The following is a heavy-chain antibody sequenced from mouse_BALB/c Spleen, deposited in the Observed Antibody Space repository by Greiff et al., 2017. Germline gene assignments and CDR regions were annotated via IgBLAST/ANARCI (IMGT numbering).Heavy chain of an antibody. Sequence: EVKLQESGGGLVQPGGSRKLSCAASGFTFSSFGMHWVRQAPEKGLEWVAYISSGSSTIYYADTVKRRFTISRDNPKNTLFLQMTSLRSEDTAMYYCARDGNYEGYYAMDYWGQGTSVTVSS. V-gene: IGHV5-17*02. CDR2: ISSGSSTI. J-gene: IGHJ4*01. CDR3: ARDGNYEGYYAMDY. CDR1: GFTFSSFG. D-gene: IGHD2-1*01.